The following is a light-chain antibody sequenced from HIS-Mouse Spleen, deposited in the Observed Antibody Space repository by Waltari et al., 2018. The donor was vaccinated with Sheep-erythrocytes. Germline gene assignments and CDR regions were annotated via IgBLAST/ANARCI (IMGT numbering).Light chain of an antibody. V-gene: IGKV3-15*01. Sequence: EIVMTQSPATLSVSPGERATLSCRASQSVSSNLAWYQQKPGQAPRLLIYGASTRATGIAARFSGSGSGTEFTLTFSSMQSEDFAVYYCQQYNNWPETFGQGTKVEIK. CDR1: QSVSSN. CDR3: QQYNNWPET. CDR2: GAS. J-gene: IGKJ1*01.